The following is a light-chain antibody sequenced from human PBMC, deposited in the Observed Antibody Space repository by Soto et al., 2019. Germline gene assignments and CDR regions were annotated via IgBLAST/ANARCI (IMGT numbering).Light chain of an antibody. CDR2: GAS. Sequence: DIVLTQSPATLSLSPGERATLSCRASQSLSNNYLAWYQKKPGQSPRLLIYGASTRATGIPDRFSGSGSGTDFTLNITGLETEDFAVYYCQTYGGSLPWTFGPGTKV. V-gene: IGKV3-20*01. CDR3: QTYGGSLPWT. J-gene: IGKJ1*01. CDR1: QSLSNNY.